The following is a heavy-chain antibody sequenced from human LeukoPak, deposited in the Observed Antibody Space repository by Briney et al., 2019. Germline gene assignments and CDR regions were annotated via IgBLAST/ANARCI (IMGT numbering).Heavy chain of an antibody. CDR3: ARLNYYDTTGI. V-gene: IGHV4-34*01. CDR2: INHSGST. CDR1: GGSFSGYY. J-gene: IGHJ3*02. Sequence: SETLSLTCAVYGGSFSGYYWSWIRQPPGKGLEWIGEINHSGSTNYNPSLKSRVTISVDTSKNQFSLKLSSVTAADTAVYYCARLNYYDTTGIWGQGTMVTVSS. D-gene: IGHD3-22*01.